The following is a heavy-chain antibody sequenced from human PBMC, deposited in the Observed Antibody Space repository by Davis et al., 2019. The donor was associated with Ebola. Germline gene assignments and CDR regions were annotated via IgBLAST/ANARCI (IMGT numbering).Heavy chain of an antibody. J-gene: IGHJ4*02. Sequence: GESQKISCAASGFTFKTFGMNWVRQAPGKGLEWVAVISYDGRNKFYADSVKGRFTISRDNSKNTVYLQMDSLRAEDTAVYFCAKDHRFIVAAVTGLDYWGQGTPVTVSS. D-gene: IGHD5-12*01. CDR2: ISYDGRNK. CDR1: GFTFKTFG. V-gene: IGHV3-30*18. CDR3: AKDHRFIVAAVTGLDY.